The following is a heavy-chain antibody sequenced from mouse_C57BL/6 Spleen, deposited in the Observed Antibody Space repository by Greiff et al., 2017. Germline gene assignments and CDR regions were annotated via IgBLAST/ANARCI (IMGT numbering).Heavy chain of an antibody. J-gene: IGHJ4*01. V-gene: IGHV1-15*01. Sequence: VQLQQSGAELVRPGASVTLSCKASGYTFTDYEMHWVKQTPVHGLEWIGAIDPETGGTAYNQKFKGKAILTADQSSSTAYMRLRSLTSEDSAVYYCTRNSVDYWGQGTSVTVSS. CDR3: TRNSVDY. CDR1: GYTFTDYE. CDR2: IDPETGGT.